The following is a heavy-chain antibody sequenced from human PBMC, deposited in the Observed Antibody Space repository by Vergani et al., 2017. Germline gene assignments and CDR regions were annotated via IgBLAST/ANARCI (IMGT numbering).Heavy chain of an antibody. CDR1: GFPFLSYS. Sequence: VQLVESGGGLVQPGVSLSLSCSSSGFPFLSYSLTLFRPAPGQGLEWVAVIWYDGINKYYAASLKGRFTISRDNSQNTVNLQMNSLRVDDTAVYYCAKDLGGCNSISCSYYMDVWGKGTTVTV. CDR2: IWYDGINK. D-gene: IGHD2/OR15-2a*01. J-gene: IGHJ6*03. V-gene: IGHV3-33*06. CDR3: AKDLGGCNSISCSYYMDV.